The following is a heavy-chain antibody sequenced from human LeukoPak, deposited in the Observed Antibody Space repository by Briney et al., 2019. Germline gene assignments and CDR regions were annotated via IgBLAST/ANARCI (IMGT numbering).Heavy chain of an antibody. V-gene: IGHV3-7*01. J-gene: IGHJ3*02. Sequence: GGSLRLSCAASGFTFSSYWMSRVRQAPGKGLEWVANIKQDGSEKYYVDSVKGRFTISRDNAKNSLYLQMNSLRAEDTAVYYCARDPGWFGESRRPFDIWGQGTMVTVSS. CDR3: ARDPGWFGESRRPFDI. CDR2: IKQDGSEK. CDR1: GFTFSSYW. D-gene: IGHD3-10*01.